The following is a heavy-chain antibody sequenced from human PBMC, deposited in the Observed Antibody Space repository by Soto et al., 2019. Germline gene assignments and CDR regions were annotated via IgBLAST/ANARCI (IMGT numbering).Heavy chain of an antibody. J-gene: IGHJ4*02. Sequence: ASVKVSCKASGGTFSGYAISWVLQAPGQGLEWMGGIIPIFGTTNYAQKFQGRVTITADESTGTAYMELSSLRSEDTAVYYCASQTPGRDGYNYLGYWGQGTLVTVSS. CDR3: ASQTPGRDGYNYLGY. D-gene: IGHD5-12*01. CDR1: GGTFSGYA. CDR2: IIPIFGTT. V-gene: IGHV1-69*13.